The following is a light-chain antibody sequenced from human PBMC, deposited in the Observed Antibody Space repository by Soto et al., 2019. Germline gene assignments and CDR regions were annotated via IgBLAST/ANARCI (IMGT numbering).Light chain of an antibody. CDR1: QSVSSSY. CDR2: GAS. V-gene: IGKV3-20*01. Sequence: EIVLTQSPGTLSLSPGERATLSCRASQSVSSSYLAWYQQKPGQAPRLLIYGASSRATGIPDRFSGSGSGTDFTLTSSSLEAEEVAVYYCQQYGSSPRTFGGGTKVEIK. CDR3: QQYGSSPRT. J-gene: IGKJ4*01.